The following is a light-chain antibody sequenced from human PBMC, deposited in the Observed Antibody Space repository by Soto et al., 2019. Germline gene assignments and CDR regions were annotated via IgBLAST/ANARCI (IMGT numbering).Light chain of an antibody. V-gene: IGLV2-14*01. Sequence: QSALTQPASVSGSPGQSITISCTGTSSDVGGYKYVSWYQQHPDKAPKLMIYDVNNRPSGVSNRFSGSKSGNTASLTISGLQAEDEADYYCSSYTCSSTLGAFGGGTKLTVL. CDR2: DVN. CDR3: SSYTCSSTLGA. J-gene: IGLJ2*01. CDR1: SSDVGGYKY.